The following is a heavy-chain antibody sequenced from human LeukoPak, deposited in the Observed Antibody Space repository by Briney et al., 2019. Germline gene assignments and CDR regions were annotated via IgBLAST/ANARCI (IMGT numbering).Heavy chain of an antibody. CDR2: ISDYNRNT. CDR3: ARGGREYKYGRELDH. D-gene: IGHD5-18*01. Sequence: AASVTVSCKASGYAFTNYGINWARLAPGQGLEWMGWISDYNRNTYYAQKLQGRVTMTTDTFTSTAYMELRGLRSDDTAVYYCARGGREYKYGRELDHWGQGTLVTVSS. J-gene: IGHJ4*02. V-gene: IGHV1-18*01. CDR1: GYAFTNYG.